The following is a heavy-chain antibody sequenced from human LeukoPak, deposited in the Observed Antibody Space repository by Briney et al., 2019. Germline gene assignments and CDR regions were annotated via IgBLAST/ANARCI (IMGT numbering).Heavy chain of an antibody. Sequence: GESLKISCKGSGYSFTSYWIGWVRQMPGKGLEWMGIIYPGDSDTSYSPSFQGQVTISADKSISPAYLQWSSLKASDTAMYYCARHSVGTYDGILTGYEADYWGQGTLVTVSS. V-gene: IGHV5-51*01. CDR1: GYSFTSYW. CDR3: ARHSVGTYDGILTGYEADY. CDR2: IYPGDSDT. D-gene: IGHD3-9*01. J-gene: IGHJ4*02.